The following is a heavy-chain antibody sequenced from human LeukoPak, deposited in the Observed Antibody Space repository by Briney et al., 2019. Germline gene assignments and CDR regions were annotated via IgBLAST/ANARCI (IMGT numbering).Heavy chain of an antibody. CDR2: IDYSGRT. J-gene: IGHJ4*02. V-gene: IGHV4-61*01. Sequence: SETLSLTCTVSGDSVSSDTSYWSWIRQPPGKGLEWIGYIDYSGRTDYNPSLKRRVSISLGTSKNQLSLNLNSVTAADTAVYYCVRGYRNNWRFDYWGQGTLVTASS. CDR3: VRGYRNNWRFDY. CDR1: GDSVSSDTSY. D-gene: IGHD6-13*01.